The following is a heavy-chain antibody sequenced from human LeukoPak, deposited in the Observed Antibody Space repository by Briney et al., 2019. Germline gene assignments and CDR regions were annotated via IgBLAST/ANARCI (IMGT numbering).Heavy chain of an antibody. CDR2: INHSGST. V-gene: IGHV4-34*01. J-gene: IGHJ6*03. CDR1: GGSFSGYY. Sequence: PSETLSLTCAVYGGSFSGYYWSWIRQPPGKGLEWIGEINHSGSTNYNPSLKSRVTISVDTSKNQFSLKLSSVTAADTAVYYCARGRGASYYYYYYYMDVWDKGTTVTISS. CDR3: ARGRGASYYYYYYYMDV. D-gene: IGHD1-26*01.